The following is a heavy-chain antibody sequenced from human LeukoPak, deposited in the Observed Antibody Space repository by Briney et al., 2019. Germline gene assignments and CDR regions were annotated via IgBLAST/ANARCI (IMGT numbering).Heavy chain of an antibody. CDR2: IKQDGGEK. V-gene: IGHV3-7*01. D-gene: IGHD3-22*01. Sequence: PGGSLRLSCAASGFTFSSYRMNWVRQAPGKGLEWVANIKQDGGEKYYVDSVKGRFTISRDNAKNSLYLQMNSLRAEDTAVYYCARTPMIVVVSFDYWGQGTLVTVSS. J-gene: IGHJ4*02. CDR1: GFTFSSYR. CDR3: ARTPMIVVVSFDY.